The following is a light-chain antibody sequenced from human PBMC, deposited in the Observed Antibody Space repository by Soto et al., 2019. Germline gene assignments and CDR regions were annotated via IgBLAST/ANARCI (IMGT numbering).Light chain of an antibody. V-gene: IGLV1-47*02. Sequence: QSVLTQPPSASGTPGQRVTLTCSGGGSNIGGNAVNWYQQLPGTAPKLLIYSNNQRPSGVPDRFSGSKSGTSASLAISGLRSEDEADYYCAAWDDSLSGLWVFGGGTKVTVL. CDR3: AAWDDSLSGLWV. CDR1: GSNIGGNA. CDR2: SNN. J-gene: IGLJ3*02.